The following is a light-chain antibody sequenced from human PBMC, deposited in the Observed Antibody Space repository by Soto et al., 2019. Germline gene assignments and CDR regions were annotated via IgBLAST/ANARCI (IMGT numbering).Light chain of an antibody. CDR2: TNT. Sequence: QSVLTQPPSASGTPGQRVTISCSGSSSNIGSNTVNWYRHLPGTAPKLLIHTNTQRPSGVPDRFSGSKSGTSASLAISGLQSEDEVDYYCATWDDSLNGWVFGGGTQLTVL. CDR3: ATWDDSLNGWV. CDR1: SSNIGSNT. J-gene: IGLJ3*02. V-gene: IGLV1-44*01.